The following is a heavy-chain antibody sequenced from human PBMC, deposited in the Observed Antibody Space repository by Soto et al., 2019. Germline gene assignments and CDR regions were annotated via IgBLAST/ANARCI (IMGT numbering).Heavy chain of an antibody. CDR3: VGQSYDVLAGSVNWFDP. Sequence: SETLSLTCTVSGASIRSSSHYWGWIRQPPGKGLEWIGSMHYSGNSYDNLSLKSRVTISVDTSKNKFSLRLSSVTAADTAVYYCVGQSYDVLAGSVNWFDPWGQGTLVTVSS. CDR2: MHYSGNS. V-gene: IGHV4-39*01. CDR1: GASIRSSSHY. J-gene: IGHJ5*02. D-gene: IGHD3-9*01.